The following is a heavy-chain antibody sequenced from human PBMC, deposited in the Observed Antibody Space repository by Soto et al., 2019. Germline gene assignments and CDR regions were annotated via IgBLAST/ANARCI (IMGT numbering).Heavy chain of an antibody. CDR3: AKTLLSTSWYGLHDY. Sequence: LRLSCAASEFTFSSYAMSWVRQAPNKGLEWVSTISGSGGRTYYADSAKGRFTISRDNSRNTLHLQMNSLRVEDTAVYYCAKTLLSTSWYGLHDYVSQGTLVTVSS. CDR2: ISGSGGRT. D-gene: IGHD6-13*01. CDR1: EFTFSSYA. V-gene: IGHV3-23*01. J-gene: IGHJ4*02.